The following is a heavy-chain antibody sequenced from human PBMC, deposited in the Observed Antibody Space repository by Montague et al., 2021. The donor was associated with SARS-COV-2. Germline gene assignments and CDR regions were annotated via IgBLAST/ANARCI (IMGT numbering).Heavy chain of an antibody. Sequence: SETLSLTCAVHGTSFSGYYWNWIRQPPGKGLEWIGEINHGGSTKYSPSLKSRLTISADTSKNQFSLKLTSVAAADTAVYYCARLRDGVVPSPILGVGPYYSYYYMDVWERGTTVTVS. V-gene: IGHV4-34*01. CDR2: INHGGST. D-gene: IGHD3-10*01. J-gene: IGHJ6*03. CDR1: GTSFSGYY. CDR3: ARLRDGVVPSPILGVGPYYSYYYMDV.